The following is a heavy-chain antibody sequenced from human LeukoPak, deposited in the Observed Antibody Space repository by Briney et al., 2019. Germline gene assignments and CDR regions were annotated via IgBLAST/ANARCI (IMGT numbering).Heavy chain of an antibody. CDR3: AKSHGDIVVVPAAIYEAGDY. J-gene: IGHJ4*02. Sequence: GGSLRLSCAASGFTFSIYGMHWVRQAPGKGLEGVAFIRYDGSNKYYADSVKGRFTISRDNSKNTLYLQMNSLRAEDTAVYYWAKSHGDIVVVPAAIYEAGDYWGQGTLVTVSS. CDR1: GFTFSIYG. V-gene: IGHV3-30*02. D-gene: IGHD2-2*01. CDR2: IRYDGSNK.